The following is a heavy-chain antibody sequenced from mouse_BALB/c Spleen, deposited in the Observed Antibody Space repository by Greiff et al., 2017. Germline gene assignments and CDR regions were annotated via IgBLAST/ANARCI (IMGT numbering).Heavy chain of an antibody. CDR2: IYPGDGDT. D-gene: IGHD2-3*01. V-gene: IGHV1-87*01. CDR1: GYTFTSYW. Sequence: QVQLQQSGAELARPGASVKLSCKASGYTFTSYWMQWVKQRPGQGLEWIGAIYPGDGDTRYTQKFKGKATLTADKSSSTAYMQLSSLASEDSAVYYCARSDGYFDYWGQGTTLTVSS. J-gene: IGHJ2*01. CDR3: ARSDGYFDY.